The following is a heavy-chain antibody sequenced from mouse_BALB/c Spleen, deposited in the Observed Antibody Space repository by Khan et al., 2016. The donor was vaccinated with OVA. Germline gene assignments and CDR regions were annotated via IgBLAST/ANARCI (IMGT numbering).Heavy chain of an antibody. CDR2: IYPFNDDT. CDR3: ASVGNYYVSFAY. Sequence: VRLQQSGPELVKPGASVKMSCKASGYTFTSYFMHWVKQKPGLGLEWIGYIYPFNDDTKYNENFKGKATLTSDKSSSTAYMELSSLTSEDSAVYYGASVGNYYVSFAYWGQGTLVTVSA. V-gene: IGHV1S136*01. CDR1: GYTFTSYF. D-gene: IGHD1-1*01. J-gene: IGHJ3*01.